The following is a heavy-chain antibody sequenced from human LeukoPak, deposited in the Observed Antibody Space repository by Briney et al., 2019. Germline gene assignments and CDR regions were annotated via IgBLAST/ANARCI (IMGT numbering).Heavy chain of an antibody. CDR1: GGPFSGYY. J-gene: IGHJ4*02. Sequence: PSETLSLTCAVYGGPFSGYYWSWIRQPPGKGLEWIGEINHSGSTNYNPSLKSRVTISVDTSKNQFSLKLSSVTAADTAVYYCARGWGPYGGLFDYWGQGTLVTVSS. CDR2: INHSGST. V-gene: IGHV4-34*01. D-gene: IGHD3-16*01. CDR3: ARGWGPYGGLFDY.